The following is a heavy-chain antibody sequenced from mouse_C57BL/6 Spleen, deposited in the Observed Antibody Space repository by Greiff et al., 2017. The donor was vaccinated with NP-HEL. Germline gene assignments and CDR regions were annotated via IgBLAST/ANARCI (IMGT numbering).Heavy chain of an antibody. J-gene: IGHJ1*03. V-gene: IGHV1-62-2*01. Sequence: LQESGAELVKPGASVKLSCKASGYTFTEYTIHWVKQRSGQGLEWIGWFYPGSGSIKYNEKFKDKATLTADKSSSTVYMELSRLTSEDSAVYFCARHEEGYYYGSSHWYFDVWGTGTTVTVSS. CDR1: GYTFTEYT. CDR3: ARHEEGYYYGSSHWYFDV. D-gene: IGHD1-1*01. CDR2: FYPGSGSI.